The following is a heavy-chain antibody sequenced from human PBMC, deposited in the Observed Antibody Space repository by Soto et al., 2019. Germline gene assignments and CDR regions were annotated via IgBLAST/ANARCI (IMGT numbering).Heavy chain of an antibody. J-gene: IGHJ6*02. V-gene: IGHV4-4*07. CDR3: ARGNCSSPNCYSFSGYYGMDV. CDR2: IYTSGST. D-gene: IGHD2-2*01. Sequence: SETLSLTCTVSGGSISSYYWSWIRQPAGKGLEWIGRIYTSGSTNYNPSLKSRVTMSLDTSKNQFSLKLTSVTAADTALYYCARGNCSSPNCYSFSGYYGMDVWCQGTTVTVS. CDR1: GGSISSYY.